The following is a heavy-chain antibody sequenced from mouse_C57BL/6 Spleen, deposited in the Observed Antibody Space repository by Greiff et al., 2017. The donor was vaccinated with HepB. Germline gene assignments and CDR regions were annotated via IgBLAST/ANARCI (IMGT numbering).Heavy chain of an antibody. CDR3: ASTYDYDDGDWYFYV. V-gene: IGHV1-64*01. J-gene: IGHJ1*03. Sequence: QVQLQQPGAELVKPGASVKLSCKASGYTFTSYWMHWVKQRPGQGLEWIGMIHPNSGSTNYNEKFKSKATLTVDKSSSTAYMQLSSLTSEDSAVYYCASTYDYDDGDWYFYVWGTGTTVTVSS. CDR1: GYTFTSYW. D-gene: IGHD2-4*01. CDR2: IHPNSGST.